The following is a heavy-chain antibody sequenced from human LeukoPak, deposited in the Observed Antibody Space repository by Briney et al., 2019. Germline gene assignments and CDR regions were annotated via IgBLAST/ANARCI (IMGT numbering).Heavy chain of an antibody. CDR2: ISSSSSII. Sequence: GGSLRLSCAASGFTFSSYSMNWVRQAAGKGLEWISYISSSSSIIYYAGSVKGRFTISRDNAQSSMYLQMNSLRAEDTAVYYCAREGDSSGYYHDYWGQGTLVTVSS. CDR3: AREGDSSGYYHDY. CDR1: GFTFSSYS. J-gene: IGHJ4*02. D-gene: IGHD3-22*01. V-gene: IGHV3-48*01.